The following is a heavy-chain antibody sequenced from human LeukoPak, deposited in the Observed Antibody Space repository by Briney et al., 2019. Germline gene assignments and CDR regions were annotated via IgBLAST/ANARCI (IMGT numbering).Heavy chain of an antibody. CDR3: ARDSDYGAFDI. Sequence: SVKVSCKASGYTFTSYGISWVRQAPGQGLEWMGRIIPILGIANYAQKFQGRVTITADKSTSTAYMELSSLRSEDTAVYYCARDSDYGAFDIWGQGTMVTVSS. CDR1: GYTFTSYG. CDR2: IIPILGIA. V-gene: IGHV1-69*04. D-gene: IGHD4-17*01. J-gene: IGHJ3*02.